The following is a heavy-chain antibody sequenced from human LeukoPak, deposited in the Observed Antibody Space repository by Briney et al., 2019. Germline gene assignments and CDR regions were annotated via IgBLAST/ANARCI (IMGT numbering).Heavy chain of an antibody. CDR3: ATNAGWFRLDS. CDR1: GFIFSNSW. J-gene: IGHJ4*02. D-gene: IGHD2-15*01. Sequence: GGSLRLSCAASGFIFSNSWMTWVRQAPGKGLEWVANIKGDGSEKEYVESVKGRFTISRDNAKNSLYLQMNSLRAEDTAVYYCATNAGWFRLDSWGQGTLVTVSS. V-gene: IGHV3-7*05. CDR2: IKGDGSEK.